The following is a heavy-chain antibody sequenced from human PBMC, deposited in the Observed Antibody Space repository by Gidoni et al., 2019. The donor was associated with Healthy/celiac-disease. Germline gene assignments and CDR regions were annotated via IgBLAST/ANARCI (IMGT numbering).Heavy chain of an antibody. J-gene: IGHJ4*02. CDR1: VGSFSGYY. CDR2: INHSGST. V-gene: IGHV4-34*01. CDR3: SRVGDFWSGYFDY. Sequence: QVQLQQWGAGLLKPSETLSLTCAVYVGSFSGYYWSWIRQPPGKGLEWIGEINHSGSTNYNPSLKSRVTISVDTSKNQFSLKLSSVTAADTAVYYCSRVGDFWSGYFDYWGQGTLVTVSS. D-gene: IGHD3-3*01.